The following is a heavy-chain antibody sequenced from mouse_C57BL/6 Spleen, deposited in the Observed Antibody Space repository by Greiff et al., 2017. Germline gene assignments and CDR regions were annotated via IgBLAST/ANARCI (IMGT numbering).Heavy chain of an antibody. V-gene: IGHV1-18*01. CDR1: GYTFTDYN. Sequence: VQLQQSGPELVKPGASVKIPCKASGYTFTDYNMDWVKQSHGKSLEWIGDINPNNGGTIYNQKFKGEATLTVDKSSSTAYMVLRSLTSEDTAVYYCARSASSLYYAMDYWGQGTSVTVSS. CDR3: ARSASSLYYAMDY. D-gene: IGHD6-1*01. CDR2: INPNNGGT. J-gene: IGHJ4*01.